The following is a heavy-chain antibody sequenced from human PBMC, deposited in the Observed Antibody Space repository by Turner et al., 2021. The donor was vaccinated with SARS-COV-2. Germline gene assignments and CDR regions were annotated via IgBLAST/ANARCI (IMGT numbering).Heavy chain of an antibody. CDR1: GFTFSSYG. CDR3: ARDVLVAAGYAMDV. Sequence: VQLVESGGALVKPGRYLSLSCAASGFTFSSYGMHWVRQAPGKGLEWVAVIWYDGRNKYYADAVKGRFTISRDNSKNTLYLQMNSLRAEDTAVYYCARDVLVAAGYAMDVWGQGTTVTVSS. CDR2: IWYDGRNK. V-gene: IGHV3-33*01. J-gene: IGHJ6*02. D-gene: IGHD2-15*01.